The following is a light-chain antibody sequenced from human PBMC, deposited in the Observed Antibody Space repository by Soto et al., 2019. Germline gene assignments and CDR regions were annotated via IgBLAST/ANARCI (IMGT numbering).Light chain of an antibody. J-gene: IGKJ3*01. CDR1: QRLNRN. Sequence: EILMTQSPATLSVSPGERATLSCRASQRLNRNLAWYQQKPGQAPRLIFYGASTRASGIPARLSGSGSGTEFTLPISSLQSDDFALYYCQHYNDWPPAFTFGPGTKVDL. V-gene: IGKV3D-15*01. CDR2: GAS. CDR3: QHYNDWPPAFT.